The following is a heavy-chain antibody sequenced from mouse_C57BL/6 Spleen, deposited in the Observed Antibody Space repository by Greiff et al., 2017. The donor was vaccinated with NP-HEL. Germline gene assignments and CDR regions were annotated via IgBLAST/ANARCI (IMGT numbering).Heavy chain of an antibody. V-gene: IGHV1-15*01. CDR2: IDPETGGT. D-gene: IGHD2-3*01. Sequence: VQLQQSGAELVRPGASVTLSCKASGYTFTDYEMHWVKQTPVHGLEWIGAIDPETGGTAYNQKFKGKAILTADKSSSTAYMELRSLPSEDSAVYYCTRSGGWLLRGAMDYWGQGTSVTVSS. CDR1: GYTFTDYE. CDR3: TRSGGWLLRGAMDY. J-gene: IGHJ4*01.